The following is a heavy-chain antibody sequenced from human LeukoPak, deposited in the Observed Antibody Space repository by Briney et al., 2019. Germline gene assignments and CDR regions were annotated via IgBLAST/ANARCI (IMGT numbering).Heavy chain of an antibody. V-gene: IGHV3-9*01. J-gene: IGHJ4*02. CDR1: GFAFDDSA. CDR2: ISWNSGSI. CDR3: AKDGDDILTGLADY. Sequence: GRSLRLSCAASGFAFDDSAMHWVRQAPGKGLEWVSGISWNSGSIGYADSVKGRFTISRDNAKNSLYLQMNSLRAEDTALYYCAKDGDDILTGLADYWGQGTLVTVSS. D-gene: IGHD3-9*01.